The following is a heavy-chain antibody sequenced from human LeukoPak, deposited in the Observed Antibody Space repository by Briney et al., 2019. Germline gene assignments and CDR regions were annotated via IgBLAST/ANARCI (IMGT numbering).Heavy chain of an antibody. J-gene: IGHJ6*02. V-gene: IGHV3-30*18. D-gene: IGHD4-17*01. CDR1: GFTFSSYV. Sequence: PGGSLRLSCAASGFTFSSYVMHWVRQAPGKGLEWVAVISYDGSNKYYADSVKGRFTISRDNSKNTLYLQMNSLRAEDTAVYYCANLPLDDYGEYYGMDVWGQGTAVTVSS. CDR3: ANLPLDDYGEYYGMDV. CDR2: ISYDGSNK.